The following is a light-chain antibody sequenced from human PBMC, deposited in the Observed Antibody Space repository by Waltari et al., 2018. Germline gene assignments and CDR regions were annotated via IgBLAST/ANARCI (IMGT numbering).Light chain of an antibody. V-gene: IGLV2-11*01. CDR1: GSDVADSNF. CDR3: CSFTGTWV. Sequence: QSALTQPRSVSGSPGQSVTISCTATGSDVADSNFVSWYQQHPGEAPKLVIYDVTERPSGVPSRFSGSKSGNSASLTVSDLQAEDEAVYYCCSFTGTWVFGGGTKLTVL. CDR2: DVT. J-gene: IGLJ3*02.